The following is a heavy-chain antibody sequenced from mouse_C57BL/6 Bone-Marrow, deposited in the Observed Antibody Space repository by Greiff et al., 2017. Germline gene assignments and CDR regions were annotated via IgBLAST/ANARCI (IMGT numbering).Heavy chain of an antibody. CDR3: ARSGDYGFWYFDV. J-gene: IGHJ1*03. CDR1: GYAFSSSW. Sequence: VMLVEPGPELVKPGASVKISCKASGYAFSSSWMNWVKQRPGKGLEWIGRIYPGGGATNYNGKFKGKATLTVDKSSSTAYMHLSIMTSEDSAVYVCARSGDYGFWYFDVWGKGTTVTVSS. V-gene: IGHV1-82*01. D-gene: IGHD2-4*01. CDR2: IYPGGGAT.